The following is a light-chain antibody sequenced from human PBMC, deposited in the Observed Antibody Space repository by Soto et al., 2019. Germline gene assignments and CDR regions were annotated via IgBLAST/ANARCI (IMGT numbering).Light chain of an antibody. Sequence: VLRQSPGTLSLNTGERATLSCRASQSVSSSYLAWYQQKPGQAPRLLIYGASNRATGIPARFSGSGSGTDFTLTISRLEPEDFAVYYCQQYGSSPPTFGQGTKVDI. CDR1: QSVSSSY. V-gene: IGKV3-20*01. J-gene: IGKJ1*01. CDR3: QQYGSSPPT. CDR2: GAS.